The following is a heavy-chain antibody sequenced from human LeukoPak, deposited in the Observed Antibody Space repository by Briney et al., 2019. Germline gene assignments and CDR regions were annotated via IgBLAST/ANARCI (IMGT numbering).Heavy chain of an antibody. CDR1: GGSISSSSYY. V-gene: IGHV4-39*07. D-gene: IGHD3-22*01. CDR2: IYYSGST. Sequence: SETLSLTCTVSGGSISSSSYYWGWIRQPPGKGLEWIGSIYYSGSTYYNPSLKSRVTISVDTSKNQFSLKLSSVTAADTAVYYCARLRYYYDSSGYYYVYYFDYWGQGTLVTVSS. CDR3: ARLRYYYDSSGYYYVYYFDY. J-gene: IGHJ4*02.